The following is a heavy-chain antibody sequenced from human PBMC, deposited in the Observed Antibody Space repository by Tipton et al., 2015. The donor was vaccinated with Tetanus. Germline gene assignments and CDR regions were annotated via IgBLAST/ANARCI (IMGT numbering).Heavy chain of an antibody. CDR3: AKDRALSGYLFYYGMDA. Sequence: SLRLSCVASGFTLRTYSMNWVRQAPGKGPEWISYISTTGNTIYYADSVKGRFTISRDNAKNSLSLQMSGLRREDTAVYYCAKDRALSGYLFYYGMDAWGQGTTVTVSS. V-gene: IGHV3-48*01. D-gene: IGHD5-12*01. CDR1: GFTLRTYS. J-gene: IGHJ6*02. CDR2: ISTTGNTI.